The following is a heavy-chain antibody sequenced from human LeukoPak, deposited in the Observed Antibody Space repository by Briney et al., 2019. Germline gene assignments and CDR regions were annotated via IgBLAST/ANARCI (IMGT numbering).Heavy chain of an antibody. CDR3: ASTDRRYYYDSSGQLERTWYYGMDV. J-gene: IGHJ6*02. CDR2: INAGNGNT. V-gene: IGHV1-3*01. Sequence: GASVKVSCKASGYTFTSYAMHWVRQAPGQRLEWMGWINAGNGNTKYSQKFQGRVTITRDTSASTAYMELSRLRSDDTAVYYCASTDRRYYYDSSGQLERTWYYGMDVWGQGTTVTVSS. D-gene: IGHD3-22*01. CDR1: GYTFTSYA.